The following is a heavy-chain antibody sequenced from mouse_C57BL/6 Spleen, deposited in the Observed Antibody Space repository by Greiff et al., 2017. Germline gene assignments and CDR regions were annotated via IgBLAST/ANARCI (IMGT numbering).Heavy chain of an antibody. CDR3: TMAWFAY. Sequence: VQLQQSGAELVRPGASVKLSCTASGFNIKDYYMHWVKQRPEQGLEWIGRIDPEDGDTEYAPKFQGKATMTADTSSNQAYLQLSRLTSEDTAVYYCTMAWFAYWGQGTLLTVSA. V-gene: IGHV14-1*01. CDR2: IDPEDGDT. J-gene: IGHJ3*01. CDR1: GFNIKDYY.